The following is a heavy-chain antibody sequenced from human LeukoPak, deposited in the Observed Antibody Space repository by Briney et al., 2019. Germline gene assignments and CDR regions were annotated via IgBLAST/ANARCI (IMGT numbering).Heavy chain of an antibody. J-gene: IGHJ6*02. CDR3: AIQRLDGTDV. CDR2: IYYSGST. CDR1: GGTISSRSYY. Sequence: PSETLSLTCTVSGGTISSRSYYWGWSRQPPGKGLEWIGSIYYSGSTYYNASLKSRVTTSVDTSKNQFSLKLTSVTAADTAVYYCAIQRLDGTDVWGQGITVTVSS. V-gene: IGHV4-39*01. D-gene: IGHD6-19*01.